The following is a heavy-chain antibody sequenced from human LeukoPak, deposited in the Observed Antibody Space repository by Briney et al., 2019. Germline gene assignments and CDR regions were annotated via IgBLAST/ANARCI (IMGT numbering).Heavy chain of an antibody. CDR3: ARDRLAAGPSGLYYYYYYGMDV. CDR1: GGTFSSYA. CDR2: IIPIFGTA. Sequence: VASVKVSCKASGGTFSSYAISWVRQAPGQGLEWMGRIIPIFGTANYAQKFQGRVTITTDESTSTAYMELSSLRSEDTAVYYCARDRLAAGPSGLYYYYYYGMDVWGQGTTVTVSS. J-gene: IGHJ6*02. D-gene: IGHD6-6*01. V-gene: IGHV1-69*05.